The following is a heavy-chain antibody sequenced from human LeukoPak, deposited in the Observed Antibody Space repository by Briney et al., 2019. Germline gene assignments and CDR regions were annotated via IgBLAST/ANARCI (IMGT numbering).Heavy chain of an antibody. CDR3: ARDAGNDFWSGHYTYHYGLDV. J-gene: IGHJ6*02. Sequence: PGGSLRLSCAASGFIFSSYWMNWARQAPGEGLEWVSSISSSSSNRNYADSVRGRFIISRDNAKNSLYLQMNSLRAEDTAVYYCARDAGNDFWSGHYTYHYGLDVWGQGTTVTVSS. CDR2: ISSSSSNR. V-gene: IGHV3-21*01. D-gene: IGHD3-3*01. CDR1: GFIFSSYW.